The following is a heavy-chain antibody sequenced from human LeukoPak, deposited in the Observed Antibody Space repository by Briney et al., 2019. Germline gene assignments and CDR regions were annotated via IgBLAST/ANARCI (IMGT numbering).Heavy chain of an antibody. J-gene: IGHJ4*02. CDR2: IYYSGST. CDR3: AREGGSSGYPHFDY. D-gene: IGHD3-22*01. Sequence: SETLSLTRTVSGGSISSSTYYWGWIRQPPGKGLEWIGSIYYSGSTYYNPSLKSRVTISVDTSKNQFSLKLSSVTAADTAVYYCAREGGSSGYPHFDYWGQGTLVTVSS. V-gene: IGHV4-39*07. CDR1: GGSISSSTYY.